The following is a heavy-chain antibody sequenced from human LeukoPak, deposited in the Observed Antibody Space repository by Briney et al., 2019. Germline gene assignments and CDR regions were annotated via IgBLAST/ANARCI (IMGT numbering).Heavy chain of an antibody. CDR3: ARVKIPSDTGDLDAFDI. CDR1: GYTFSDSY. J-gene: IGHJ3*02. Sequence: ASVKVSCKASGYTFSDSYIHWVRQAPGQGLEWMGWINPNSGGTNYAQKFQGRVTMTRDTSISTAYMELSRLRSDDTAVYYCARVKIPSDTGDLDAFDIWGQGTMVTVSS. CDR2: INPNSGGT. D-gene: IGHD7-27*01. V-gene: IGHV1-2*02.